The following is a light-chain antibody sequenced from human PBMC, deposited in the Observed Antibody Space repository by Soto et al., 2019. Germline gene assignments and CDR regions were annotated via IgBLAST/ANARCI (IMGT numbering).Light chain of an antibody. CDR3: QQTFSPDVT. CDR2: AAS. J-gene: IGKJ4*01. Sequence: DIQMTQSPSSLSASIGDRVTITCRASQSVTSNLNWYQQKFGETPKLLMYAASNLQGGVPSRFSGSGSGTDFTLTISSLQPEDFATYYCQQTFSPDVTFGGGTKV. CDR1: QSVTSN. V-gene: IGKV1-39*01.